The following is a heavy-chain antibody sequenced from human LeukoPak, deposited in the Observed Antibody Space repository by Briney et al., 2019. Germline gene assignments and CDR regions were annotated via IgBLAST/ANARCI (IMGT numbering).Heavy chain of an antibody. CDR2: INHSGST. D-gene: IGHD3-10*01. J-gene: IGHJ5*02. Sequence: SETLSLTCAVYGGSFSGYYWSWIRQPPGKGLEWIGEINHSGSTNYNPSLKSRVTISVDTSKNQFSLKLSSVTAADPAVYYCARGPGILWFGQASWFDPWGQGTLVTVSS. V-gene: IGHV4-34*01. CDR1: GGSFSGYY. CDR3: ARGPGILWFGQASWFDP.